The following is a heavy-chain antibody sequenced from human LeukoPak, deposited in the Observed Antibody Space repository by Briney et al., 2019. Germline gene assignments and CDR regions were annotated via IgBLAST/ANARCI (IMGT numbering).Heavy chain of an antibody. CDR2: IYYSGST. CDR1: GGSISSYY. Sequence: PSETLSLTCTVSGGSISSYYWSWIRQPPGKGLEWIGYIYYSGSTNYNPSLKSRVTISVDTSKSQFSLKLSSVTAADTAVYYCARGRPGELDYWGQGTLVTVSS. V-gene: IGHV4-59*01. CDR3: ARGRPGELDY. D-gene: IGHD7-27*01. J-gene: IGHJ4*02.